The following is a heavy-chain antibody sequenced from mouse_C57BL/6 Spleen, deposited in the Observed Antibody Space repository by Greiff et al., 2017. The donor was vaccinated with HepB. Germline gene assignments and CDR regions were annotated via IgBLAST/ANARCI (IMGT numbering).Heavy chain of an antibody. CDR2: ISYDGSN. J-gene: IGHJ2*01. Sequence: EVQLVESGPGLVKPSQSLSLTCSVTGYSITSGYYWNWIRQFPGNKLEWMGYISYDGSNNYNPSLKNRSSITRDTSKNQFFLKLNSVTTEDTATYYCARLYDGYYEDYFDYWGQGTTLTVSS. V-gene: IGHV3-6*01. D-gene: IGHD2-3*01. CDR3: ARLYDGYYEDYFDY. CDR1: GYSITSGYY.